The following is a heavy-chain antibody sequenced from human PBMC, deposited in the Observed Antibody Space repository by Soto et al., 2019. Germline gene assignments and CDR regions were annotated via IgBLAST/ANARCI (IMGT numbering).Heavy chain of an antibody. J-gene: IGHJ4*02. CDR1: GYTFTSYG. Sequence: VNVSCKASGYTFTSYGISWVRQAPGQGLEWMGWISAYNGNTNYAQKLQGRVTMTTDTSTSTAYMELRSLRSDDTAVYYCARDLVVGNPLGYWGQVPLVPVPS. D-gene: IGHD2-8*02. CDR3: ARDLVVGNPLGY. V-gene: IGHV1-18*01. CDR2: ISAYNGNT.